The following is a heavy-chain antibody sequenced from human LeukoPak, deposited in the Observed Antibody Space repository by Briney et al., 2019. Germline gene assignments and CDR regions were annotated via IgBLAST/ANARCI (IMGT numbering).Heavy chain of an antibody. D-gene: IGHD3-9*01. CDR1: GGSISSGGYY. CDR3: ARGLSVLTGYPYNYYGMDV. J-gene: IGHJ6*02. V-gene: IGHV4-31*03. Sequence: SQTLSLTCTVSGGSISSGGYYWSWIRQHPGKGLEWLGYIYYSGSTYYNPSLKSRVTISVDTSKNQFSLKLSSVTDADTAVYYCARGLSVLTGYPYNYYGMDVWGQGTTVTVSS. CDR2: IYYSGST.